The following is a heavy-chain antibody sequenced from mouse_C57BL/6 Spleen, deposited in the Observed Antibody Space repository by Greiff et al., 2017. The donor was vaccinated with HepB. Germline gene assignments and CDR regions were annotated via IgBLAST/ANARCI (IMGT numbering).Heavy chain of an antibody. CDR1: GYTFTDYY. CDR2: IYPGSGNT. V-gene: IGHV1-76*01. D-gene: IGHD1-1*01. CDR3: ARSGTTVVATGHLAY. J-gene: IGHJ3*01. Sequence: QVQLKESGAELVRPGASVKLSCKASGYTFTDYYINWVKQRPGQGLEWIARIYPGSGNTYYNEKFKGKATLTAEKSSSTAYMQLSSLTSEDSAVYFCARSGTTVVATGHLAYWGQGTLVTVSA.